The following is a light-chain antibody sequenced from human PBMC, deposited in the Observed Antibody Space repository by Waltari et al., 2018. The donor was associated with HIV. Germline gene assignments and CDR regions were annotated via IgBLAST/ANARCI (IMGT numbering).Light chain of an antibody. J-gene: IGLJ2*01. Sequence: QSALTQPASVSGSLGQSITVSCTGTTADIGDYDYVSWYQQHPGQATTLIIFEVTNRPAGVSNRFSGSNAGNTSSLTIARLQSEDDSTYFCSSYTGANTILFGGGTKLTVL. V-gene: IGLV2-14*01. CDR3: SSYTGANTIL. CDR2: EVT. CDR1: TADIGDYDY.